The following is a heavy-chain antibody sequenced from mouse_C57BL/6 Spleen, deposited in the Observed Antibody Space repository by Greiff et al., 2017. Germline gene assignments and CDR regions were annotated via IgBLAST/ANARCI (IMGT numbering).Heavy chain of an antibody. J-gene: IGHJ3*01. CDR2: IYPRSGNT. D-gene: IGHD1-1*01. Sequence: QVQLQQSGAELARPGASVKLSCKASGYTFTSYGISWVKQRTGQGLEWIGEIYPRSGNTYYNEKFKGKATLSADKSSSTAYMVLRSLTSEDSAVYFCASYGSSWWFAYWGQGTLVTVSA. CDR1: GYTFTSYG. V-gene: IGHV1-81*01. CDR3: ASYGSSWWFAY.